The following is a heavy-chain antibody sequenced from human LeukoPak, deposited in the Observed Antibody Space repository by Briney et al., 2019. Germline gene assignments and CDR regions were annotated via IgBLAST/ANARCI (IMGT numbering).Heavy chain of an antibody. Sequence: SETLSLTCTVSGGSISGTYYWRWIRQPPGKGLEWIGYIYYTGTTDSDPSLKSRVTISLDTSKNQFSLNLSSVTAADTAVYYCARRWVYDKRAFDAWGQGTMVTVSS. CDR2: IYYTGTT. CDR1: GGSISGTYY. J-gene: IGHJ3*01. V-gene: IGHV4-59*08. D-gene: IGHD3-16*01. CDR3: ARRWVYDKRAFDA.